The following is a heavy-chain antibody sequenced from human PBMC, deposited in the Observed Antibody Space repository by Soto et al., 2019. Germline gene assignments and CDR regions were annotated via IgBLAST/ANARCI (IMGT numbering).Heavy chain of an antibody. CDR3: ERLGSGLRDSSSSPPSHGMDV. D-gene: IGHD6-6*01. CDR1: GVSISTANW. J-gene: IGHJ6*02. V-gene: IGHV4-4*02. CDR2: IYYSGSI. Sequence: PSGTLSLTCAVSGVSISTANWCSWIRQPPGKGLEGIGSIYYSGSIYYNPSLKRRFTISVDTSKNQFSLKLTSVTAADTAVYSCERLGSGLRDSSSSPPSHGMDVWGRGTTVTVSS.